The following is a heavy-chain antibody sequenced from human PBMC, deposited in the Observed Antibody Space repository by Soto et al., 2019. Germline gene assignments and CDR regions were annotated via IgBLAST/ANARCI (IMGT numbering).Heavy chain of an antibody. D-gene: IGHD3-10*01. CDR2: ISSVGDSM. Sequence: QVQLVESGGGLVKPGGSLRLSCAASGFTFSDYYMAWIRQAPGKGLEYVSYISSVGDSMYSGDSEKGRFTISRYNAKKTLSMQMNGLRAEDTAVYFCSRPNGESIHYYHGMDVWGQGTTVTVSS. CDR3: SRPNGESIHYYHGMDV. CDR1: GFTFSDYY. J-gene: IGHJ6*02. V-gene: IGHV3-11*01.